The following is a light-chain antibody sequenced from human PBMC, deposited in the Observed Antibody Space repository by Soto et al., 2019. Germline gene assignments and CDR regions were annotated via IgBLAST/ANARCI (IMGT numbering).Light chain of an antibody. V-gene: IGKV1-5*03. Sequence: DIQMTQSPSTLSASVGDRVTITCRASQSISNWLAWYQQKPGEAPKLLIYKASTLEIGVPSRFSGSGSGTEFTLAISSLQPDDFATYYCQQYDSSAPYTFGQGTKLEIK. J-gene: IGKJ2*01. CDR2: KAS. CDR3: QQYDSSAPYT. CDR1: QSISNW.